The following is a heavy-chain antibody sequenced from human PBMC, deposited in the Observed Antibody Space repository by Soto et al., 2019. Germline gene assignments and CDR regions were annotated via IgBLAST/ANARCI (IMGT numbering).Heavy chain of an antibody. J-gene: IGHJ6*02. Sequence: GGSLRLSCAASGFTFSSYGMHWVRQAPGKGLEWVAVIWYDGSNKYYADSVKGRFTISRDNSKNTLYLQMNSLRAEDTAVYYCARERDYRAYVGYYYGMDVWGQGTTVTVSS. CDR3: ARERDYRAYVGYYYGMDV. V-gene: IGHV3-33*01. CDR1: GFTFSSYG. CDR2: IWYDGSNK. D-gene: IGHD4-17*01.